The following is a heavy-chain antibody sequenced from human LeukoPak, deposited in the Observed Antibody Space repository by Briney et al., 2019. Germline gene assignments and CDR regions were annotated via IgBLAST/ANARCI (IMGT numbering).Heavy chain of an antibody. CDR3: ARGAPDTKYYDFWSGYSHSNYYYYMDV. J-gene: IGHJ6*03. CDR2: ISSSSSYI. Sequence: GGSLRLSCAASGFTFSSYSMKWVRQAPGKGLEWVSSISSSSSYIYYGDSVKGRFTISRDNAKNSLYLQMNSLRAEDTAVYYCARGAPDTKYYDFWSGYSHSNYYYYMDVWGKGTTVTVSS. CDR1: GFTFSSYS. V-gene: IGHV3-21*01. D-gene: IGHD3-3*01.